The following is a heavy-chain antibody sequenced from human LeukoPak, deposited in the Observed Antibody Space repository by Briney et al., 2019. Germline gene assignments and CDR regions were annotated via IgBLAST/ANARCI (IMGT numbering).Heavy chain of an antibody. D-gene: IGHD6-13*01. V-gene: IGHV4-38-2*02. CDR2: TYNSGST. CDR3: ARAYSSSWYWNWFYP. Sequence: PSETLSLTCTVSGYSISSGYYWGWIRQPPGKGLEWIGSTYNSGSTYYNPSLKSRVTISVDTSKNQFSLKLSSVTAADTALYYCARAYSSSWYWNWFYPWGQGTLVTVSS. J-gene: IGHJ5*02. CDR1: GYSISSGYY.